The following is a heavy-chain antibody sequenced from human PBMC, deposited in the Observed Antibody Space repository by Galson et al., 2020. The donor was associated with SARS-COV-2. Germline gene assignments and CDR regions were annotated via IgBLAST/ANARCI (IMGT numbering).Heavy chain of an antibody. J-gene: IGHJ6*02. CDR1: GFTFSSYW. V-gene: IGHV3-7*01. D-gene: IGHD2-15*01. CDR3: ARDRVARLLLTADVYCYCGMDV. Sequence: GGSLRLSCAASGFTFSSYWMSWVRQAPGKGLEWVATTKQDGSEKYYVDSVKRRFTISRDNATNSLYLQMNSLRAEDTAVYYCARDRVARLLLTADVYCYCGMDVWGQGTTVAVSS. CDR2: TKQDGSEK.